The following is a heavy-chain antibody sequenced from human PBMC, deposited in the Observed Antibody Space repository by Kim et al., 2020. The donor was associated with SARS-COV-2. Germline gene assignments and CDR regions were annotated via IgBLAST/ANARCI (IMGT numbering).Heavy chain of an antibody. CDR2: ISYDGNNK. J-gene: IGHJ4*02. D-gene: IGHD3-10*01. Sequence: GGSLRLSCAASGFTFSSYAMHWVRQAPGKGLEWVAVISYDGNNKYYADSVKGRFTISRDNSNNTLYLQMNSLRPDDTAVYYCTRPQGGSYYEPFDYWGQGALVTVSS. CDR3: TRPQGGSYYEPFDY. CDR1: GFTFSSYA. V-gene: IGHV3-30-3*01.